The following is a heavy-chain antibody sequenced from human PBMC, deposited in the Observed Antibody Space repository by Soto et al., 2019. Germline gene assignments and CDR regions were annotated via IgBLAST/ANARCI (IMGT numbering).Heavy chain of an antibody. CDR2: IWYDGSNK. D-gene: IGHD3-22*01. CDR1: GFTFSSYG. J-gene: IGHJ6*02. CDR3: ARDLNYDSSGYYDYYYYGMDV. Sequence: GGSLRLSCAASGFTFSSYGMHWVRQAPGKGLEWVAVIWYDGSNKYYADSVKGRFTISRDNSKNTLYLQMNSLRAEDTAVYYCARDLNYDSSGYYDYYYYGMDVWGQGNTVTVSS. V-gene: IGHV3-33*01.